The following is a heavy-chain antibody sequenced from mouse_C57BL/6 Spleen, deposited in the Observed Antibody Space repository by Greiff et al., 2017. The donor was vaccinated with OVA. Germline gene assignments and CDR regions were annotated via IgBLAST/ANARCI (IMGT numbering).Heavy chain of an antibody. CDR2: ISYDGSN. Sequence: EVKLQESGPGLVKPSQSLSLTCSVTGYSITSGYYWNWIRQFPGNKLEWMGYISYDGSNNYNPSLKNRISITRDTSKNQFFLKLNSVTTEDTATYYCAREDYGSSSFDYWGQGTTLTVSS. V-gene: IGHV3-6*01. CDR1: GYSITSGYY. J-gene: IGHJ2*01. D-gene: IGHD1-1*01. CDR3: AREDYGSSSFDY.